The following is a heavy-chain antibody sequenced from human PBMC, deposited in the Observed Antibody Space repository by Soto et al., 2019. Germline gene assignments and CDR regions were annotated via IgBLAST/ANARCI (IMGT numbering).Heavy chain of an antibody. Sequence: QVQLVESGGGVVQPGRSLRLSCAASGFTFSSDGMHWVRQAPGKGLEWVAVIWYDGSNKYYADSVKGRFTISRDNSKNTLYLQMNSLRAEDTSVYYCARDRTTVTQIGDYWGQGTLVTVSS. J-gene: IGHJ4*02. V-gene: IGHV3-33*01. CDR2: IWYDGSNK. CDR1: GFTFSSDG. CDR3: ARDRTTVTQIGDY. D-gene: IGHD4-17*01.